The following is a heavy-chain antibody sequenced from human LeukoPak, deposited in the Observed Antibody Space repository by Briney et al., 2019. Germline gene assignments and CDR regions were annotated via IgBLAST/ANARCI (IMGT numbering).Heavy chain of an antibody. CDR2: TCYRSKWYY. CDR1: GDSVSSNTGG. Sequence: SQTLSLTCAISGDSVSSNTGGWNWIRQSPSRGLEWLGRTCYRSKWYYDYAVSVKSRITINPDTSKNQFSLQLNSVTPEDTAVYYCARGGLVASIRGYFDYWAQGTLVTVSS. V-gene: IGHV6-1*01. J-gene: IGHJ4*02. CDR3: ARGGLVASIRGYFDY. D-gene: IGHD5-12*01.